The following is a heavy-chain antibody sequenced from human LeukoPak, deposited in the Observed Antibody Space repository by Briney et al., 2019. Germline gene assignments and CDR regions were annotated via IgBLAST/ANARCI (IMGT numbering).Heavy chain of an antibody. D-gene: IGHD6-6*01. CDR3: AEDDVAAFATGYMDV. Sequence: GGSLRLSCVTSGFTFSSYAMSWVCQAPGKGLEWVSGISGSGDRTYYADSVKGRFTISRDNSKNTLYLQMNSLRAEDTAVYYCAEDDVAAFATGYMDVWGKGTTVTVSS. CDR2: ISGSGDRT. CDR1: GFTFSSYA. V-gene: IGHV3-23*01. J-gene: IGHJ6*03.